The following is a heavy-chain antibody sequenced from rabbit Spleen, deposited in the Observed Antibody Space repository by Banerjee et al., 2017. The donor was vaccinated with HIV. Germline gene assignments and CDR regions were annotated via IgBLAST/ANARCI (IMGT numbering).Heavy chain of an antibody. D-gene: IGHD2-1*01. CDR3: ARDCIANSDPYDL. CDR1: GFSFSSNW. J-gene: IGHJ3*01. Sequence: QEQLEESGGDLVKPGGTLTLTCTVSGFSFSSNWICWVRQAQGKGLEWIACIDTNDGDTDYANWPKGRFTISKTSSTTVTLQMTSLTAADTATYFCARDCIANSDPYDLWGQGTLVTVS. V-gene: IGHV1S45*01. CDR2: IDTNDGDT.